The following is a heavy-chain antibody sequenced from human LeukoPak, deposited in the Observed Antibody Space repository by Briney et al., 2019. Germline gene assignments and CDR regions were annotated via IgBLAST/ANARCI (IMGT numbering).Heavy chain of an antibody. CDR3: ARGFWTGVEY. J-gene: IGHJ4*02. CDR1: GFTFSSYA. CDR2: ISYDGSNK. D-gene: IGHD3/OR15-3a*01. Sequence: GGSLRLSCAASGFTFSSYAMHWVRQAPGKGLEWVAVISYDGSNKYYADSVKGRFTISRDDSKNTLYLQMNSLRAEDTAVYYCARGFWTGVEYWGQGALVTVSS. V-gene: IGHV3-30-3*01.